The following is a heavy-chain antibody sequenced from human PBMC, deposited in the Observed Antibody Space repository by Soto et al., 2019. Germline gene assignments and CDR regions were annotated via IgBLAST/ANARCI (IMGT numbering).Heavy chain of an antibody. CDR3: AKDRALGGTKSRAFDF. CDR2: IGDSGGST. CDR1: GFSFSSYA. Sequence: GGSLRLSCAASGFSFSSYAMNWVRRAPGKGLEWVSGIGDSGGSTYYADSVRGRFTISRDNSKNTLFLQMNGLRAEDTALYYCAKDRALGGTKSRAFDFWGQGTMVTVSS. J-gene: IGHJ3*01. V-gene: IGHV3-23*01. D-gene: IGHD6-19*01.